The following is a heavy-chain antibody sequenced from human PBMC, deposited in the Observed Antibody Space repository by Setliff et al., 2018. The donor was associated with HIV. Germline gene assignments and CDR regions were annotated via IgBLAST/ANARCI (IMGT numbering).Heavy chain of an antibody. CDR2: IYYSGST. V-gene: IGHV4-39*07. CDR3: ALRRYSSWARFDS. D-gene: IGHD2-21*01. J-gene: IGHJ4*02. CDR1: GGSFSSDSYY. Sequence: PSETLSLTCSVSGGSFSSDSYYWGWIRQFPGKGLEWIGSIYYSGSTYYHPSLKSRVTISVDTSKNQFSLKLSSVTAADTAVYYCALRRYSSWARFDSWGQGTLVTVSS.